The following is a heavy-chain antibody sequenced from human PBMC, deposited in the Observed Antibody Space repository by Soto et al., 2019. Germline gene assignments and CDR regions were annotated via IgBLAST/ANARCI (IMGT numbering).Heavy chain of an antibody. CDR3: ARTMGLGDSSGWYEDLNYYFDY. Sequence: GGSLRLSCAASGFTFSSYGMHWVRQAPGKGLEWVAVIWYDGRNKYYADSVKGRFTISRDNSKNTLYLQMNSLRAEDTAVYYCARTMGLGDSSGWYEDLNYYFDYWGQGTLVTVSS. V-gene: IGHV3-33*01. D-gene: IGHD6-19*01. CDR2: IWYDGRNK. J-gene: IGHJ4*02. CDR1: GFTFSSYG.